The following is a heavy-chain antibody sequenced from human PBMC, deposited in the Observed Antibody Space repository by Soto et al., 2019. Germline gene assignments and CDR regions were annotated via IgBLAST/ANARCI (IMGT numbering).Heavy chain of an antibody. CDR2: INEEGSAE. CDR3: ARDPFGITSEGFGLDRDF. D-gene: IGHD3-16*01. J-gene: IGHJ4*02. CDR1: GFTFSSYW. V-gene: IGHV3-7*01. Sequence: EVRLVESGGGLVQPGGSLRLSCAASGFTFSSYWMSWVRQAPGKGLEWAANINEEGSAEYYVGSVRGRFTISRDNAKKSLYLQMNSLRAEDTAVYYCARDPFGITSEGFGLDRDFWGQGTLVTVSA.